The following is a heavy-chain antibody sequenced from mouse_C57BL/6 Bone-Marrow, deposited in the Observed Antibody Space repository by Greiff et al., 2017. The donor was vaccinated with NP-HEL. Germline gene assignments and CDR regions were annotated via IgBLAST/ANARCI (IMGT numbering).Heavy chain of an antibody. J-gene: IGHJ4*01. D-gene: IGHD2-1*01. CDR1: GYTFTSYW. CDR2: IHPNSGST. CDR3: ARSLYYALYYYAMDY. V-gene: IGHV1-64*01. Sequence: QVQLQQPGAELVKPGASVKLSCKASGYTFTSYWMHWVKQRPGQGLEWIGMIHPNSGSTNYNEKFKSKATLTVDKSSSTAYMQLSSLTSEDSAVYYCARSLYYALYYYAMDYWGQGTSVTVSS.